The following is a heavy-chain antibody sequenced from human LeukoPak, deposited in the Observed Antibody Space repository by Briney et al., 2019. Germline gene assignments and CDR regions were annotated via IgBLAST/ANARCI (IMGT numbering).Heavy chain of an antibody. J-gene: IGHJ5*02. CDR2: INPNSGGT. CDR3: AKHSGSLLASAGFDP. D-gene: IGHD1-26*01. V-gene: IGHV1-2*02. Sequence: GASVKVSCKASGYTFTGYYMHWVRQDTGQGLEWMGWINPNSGGTNYAQKFQGRVTMTRDTSISTAYMELSRLRSDDTAVYYCAKHSGSLLASAGFDPWGQGTLVTVSS. CDR1: GYTFTGYY.